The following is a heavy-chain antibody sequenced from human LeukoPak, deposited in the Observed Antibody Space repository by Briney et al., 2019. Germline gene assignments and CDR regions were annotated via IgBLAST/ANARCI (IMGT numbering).Heavy chain of an antibody. D-gene: IGHD2-15*01. V-gene: IGHV3-7*01. J-gene: IGHJ4*02. CDR2: IKHDASEK. CDR1: GFTFSGYW. Sequence: GGSLRLSCAASGFTFSGYWMSWVRQAPGKGLEWVATIKHDASEKTYVDSVEGRFTSSRDNAKSSLFLQMDSLRAEDTAVYYCARFGMDAAIDYWGQGTLVTVSS. CDR3: ARFGMDAAIDY.